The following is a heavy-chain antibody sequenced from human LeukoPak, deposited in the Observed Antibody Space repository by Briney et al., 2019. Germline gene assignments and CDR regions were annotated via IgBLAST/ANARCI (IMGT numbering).Heavy chain of an antibody. D-gene: IGHD6-13*01. V-gene: IGHV3-30-3*01. CDR1: GFTFSNYA. J-gene: IGHJ4*02. CDR3: ARERDTGIAAAGTVSDY. CDR2: ISYDGSNK. Sequence: PGGSLRLSCAASGFTFSNYAMHWVRQAPGKGLEWVAAISYDGSNKYYADSVKGRFTISRDNAKNSLYLQMNSLRAEDTAVYYCARERDTGIAAAGTVSDYWGQGTLVTVSS.